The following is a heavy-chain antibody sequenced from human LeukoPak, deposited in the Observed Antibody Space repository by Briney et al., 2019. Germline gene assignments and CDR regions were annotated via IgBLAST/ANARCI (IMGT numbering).Heavy chain of an antibody. V-gene: IGHV3-23*01. CDR3: ARDLGQYYDTSDNWFDP. CDR2: ISGSGGTT. Sequence: GGSLRLSRAASGFTFSSYGMSWVRQAPGKGLEWVSAISGSGGTTYYADSVKGRFTISRDNSMNTLYLQMNSLRAEDTAVYYCARDLGQYYDTSDNWFDPWGQGTLVTVSS. CDR1: GFTFSSYG. D-gene: IGHD3-22*01. J-gene: IGHJ5*02.